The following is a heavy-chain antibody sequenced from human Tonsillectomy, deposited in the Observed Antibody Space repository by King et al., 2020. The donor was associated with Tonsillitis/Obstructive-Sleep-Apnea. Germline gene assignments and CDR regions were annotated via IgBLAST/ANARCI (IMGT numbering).Heavy chain of an antibody. V-gene: IGHV1-69*12. J-gene: IGHJ6*03. Sequence: QLVQSGAEVKKPGSSVKVSCKASGGTFSSYAFSWVRQAPGQGLEWMGGMIPIFGTANYAQKYQGRVTITADESTGTAYMELRSRRSEDTAVYYCARDLGVDNDYGDYGPSTYYYYYMDVWGKGTTVTVSS. CDR2: MIPIFGTA. CDR3: ARDLGVDNDYGDYGPSTYYYYYMDV. CDR1: GGTFSSYA. D-gene: IGHD4-17*01.